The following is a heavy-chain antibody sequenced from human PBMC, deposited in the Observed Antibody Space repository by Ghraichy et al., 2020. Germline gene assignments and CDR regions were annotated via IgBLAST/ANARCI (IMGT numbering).Heavy chain of an antibody. J-gene: IGHJ4*02. V-gene: IGHV3-11*01. Sequence: GESLNISCAASGFTFSDYYMSWIRQAPGKGLEWVSYISSSGSTIYYADSVKGRFTISRDNAKNSLYLQMNSLRAEDTAVYYCARAPYYYGSGSYPDYWGQGTLVTVSS. CDR3: ARAPYYYGSGSYPDY. CDR2: ISSSGSTI. D-gene: IGHD3-10*01. CDR1: GFTFSDYY.